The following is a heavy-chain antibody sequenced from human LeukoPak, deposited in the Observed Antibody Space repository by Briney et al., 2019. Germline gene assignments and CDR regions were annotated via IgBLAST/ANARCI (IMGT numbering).Heavy chain of an antibody. J-gene: IGHJ4*02. V-gene: IGHV5-51*01. D-gene: IGHD3-9*01. CDR3: ARRHYILTGPTSASWDGYFDY. CDR2: IYPGDSDT. CDR1: GYSFTSYW. Sequence: TGESLKISCKGSGYSFTSYWIGWVRQMPGKGLEWMGIIYPGDSDTRYSPSFQGQVTISADKSISTAYLQWSSLKASDTAMYYCARRHYILTGPTSASWDGYFDYWGQGTLVTVSS.